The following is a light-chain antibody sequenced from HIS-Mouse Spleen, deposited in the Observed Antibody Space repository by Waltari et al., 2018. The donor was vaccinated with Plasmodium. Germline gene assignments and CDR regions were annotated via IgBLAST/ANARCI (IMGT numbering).Light chain of an antibody. CDR2: EDS. V-gene: IGLV3-10*01. CDR3: YSTDSSGNHRV. Sequence: SYELTQPPSVSVSPGQTARNTCPGDALPKNYAYWYQQKSGQAPALVIYEDSKRPSGIPERFSGSSSGTMATLTISGAQVEDEADYYCYSTDSSGNHRVFGGGTKLTVL. J-gene: IGLJ3*02. CDR1: ALPKNY.